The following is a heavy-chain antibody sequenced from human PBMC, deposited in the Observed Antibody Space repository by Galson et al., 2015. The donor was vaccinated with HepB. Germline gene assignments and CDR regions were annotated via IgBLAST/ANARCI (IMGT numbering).Heavy chain of an antibody. CDR1: GYIFSGYY. Sequence: SVKVSCKASGYIFSGYYMYWVRQAPGQGLDWMGRINPNTGGTNYAQKFQGRVTMTRDTSISTAYMELSRLRSDDTAIHYCARRRRYSDYVWVDYWGQGTLVTVSS. CDR3: ARRRRYSDYVWVDY. D-gene: IGHD5-12*01. V-gene: IGHV1-2*06. CDR2: INPNTGGT. J-gene: IGHJ4*02.